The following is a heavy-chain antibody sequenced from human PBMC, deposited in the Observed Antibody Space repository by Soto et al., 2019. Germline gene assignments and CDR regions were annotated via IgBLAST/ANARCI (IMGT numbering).Heavy chain of an antibody. D-gene: IGHD6-6*01. J-gene: IGHJ6*02. Sequence: QVQLVQSGAEVKKPGSSVKVSCKASGGTFSSYAISWVRQAPGQGLEWMGGIIPIFGTANYAQKFQGRVTITADESTSTAYMELSSLRSEDTAVYYCARDRSPGRYYCYYGMDVWGQGTTVTVSS. CDR3: ARDRSPGRYYCYYGMDV. CDR2: IIPIFGTA. V-gene: IGHV1-69*01. CDR1: GGTFSSYA.